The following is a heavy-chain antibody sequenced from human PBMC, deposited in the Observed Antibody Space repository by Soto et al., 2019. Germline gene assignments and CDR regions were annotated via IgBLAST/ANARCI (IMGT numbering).Heavy chain of an antibody. CDR3: ARGEMAKMFGLSGYDY. D-gene: IGHD3-9*01. Sequence: XSVKGSCKAAGYSFTSYAMHWVRQAPGQRLEWMGWINAGNGNTKYSQKFQGRVTITRDTSASTAYMELSSLRSEDTAVYYCARGEMAKMFGLSGYDYWGQGTLVTVSS. CDR1: GYSFTSYA. V-gene: IGHV1-3*01. J-gene: IGHJ4*02. CDR2: INAGNGNT.